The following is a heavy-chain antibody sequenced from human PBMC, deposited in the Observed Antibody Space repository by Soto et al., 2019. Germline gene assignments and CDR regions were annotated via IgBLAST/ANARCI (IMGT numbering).Heavy chain of an antibody. Sequence: QVQLVQSGAEVKKPGASVKVSCKASGYTFTSYDINWVRQATGQGLEWMVWMNPNSGNTGYAQKFQGRVTMTRNTSISTAYMELSSLRSEDTAVYYCARVYPQLVRRLNYYYYYMDVWGKGTTVTVSS. V-gene: IGHV1-8*01. D-gene: IGHD6-13*01. J-gene: IGHJ6*03. CDR3: ARVYPQLVRRLNYYYYYMDV. CDR2: MNPNSGNT. CDR1: GYTFTSYD.